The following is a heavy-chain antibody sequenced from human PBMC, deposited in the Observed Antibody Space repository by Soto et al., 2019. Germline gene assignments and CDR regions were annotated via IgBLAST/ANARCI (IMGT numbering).Heavy chain of an antibody. V-gene: IGHV3-73*01. J-gene: IGHJ6*02. Sequence: GGSLRLSCAACGFTFSGSAMHWVRQASGKGLEWVGRIRSKANSYATAYAASVKGRFTISRDDSKNTAYLQMNSLKTEDTAVYYCTRVQQLVYYGMDVWGQGTTVTVSS. CDR3: TRVQQLVYYGMDV. CDR2: IRSKANSYAT. D-gene: IGHD6-13*01. CDR1: GFTFSGSA.